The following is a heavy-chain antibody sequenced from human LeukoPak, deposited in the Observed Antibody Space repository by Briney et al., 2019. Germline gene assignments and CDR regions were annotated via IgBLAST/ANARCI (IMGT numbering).Heavy chain of an antibody. D-gene: IGHD3-3*01. CDR1: GGTFSSYA. J-gene: IGHJ5*02. CDR3: ARGAFKLTYYDFWSDIGKNWFDP. V-gene: IGHV1-69*04. CDR2: IIPILGIA. Sequence: GPSVKVSCKASGGTFSSYAISWVRQAPGQGLVWMGRIIPILGIANYAQKFQGRVTITADKSTSTAYMELSSLRSEDTAVYYCARGAFKLTYYDFWSDIGKNWFDPWGQGTLVTVSS.